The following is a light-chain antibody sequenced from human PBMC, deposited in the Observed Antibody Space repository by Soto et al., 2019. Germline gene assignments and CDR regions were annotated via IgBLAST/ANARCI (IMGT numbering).Light chain of an antibody. J-gene: IGLJ1*01. CDR2: DVS. V-gene: IGLV2-11*01. CDR1: SGDDGGYSY. CDR3: CSFAGSYTLYV. Sequence: SVLTQPRSVSGSPGQAVTISCTGTSGDDGGYSYVSWFQRHPGKAPKLMIYDVSKRPSGVPDRFSGSKSGNTASLTISGLQAEDEADYYCCSFAGSYTLYVFGTGTKVTVL.